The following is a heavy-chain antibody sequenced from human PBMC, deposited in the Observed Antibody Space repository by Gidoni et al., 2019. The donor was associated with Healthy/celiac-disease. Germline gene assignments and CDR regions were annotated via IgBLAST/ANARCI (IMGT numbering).Heavy chain of an antibody. Sequence: EVQLLESGGGLVQPGGSLRLACEASGFPFSNYAMPWVRQAPGKGLEWVSAISGSGGSTYYADSVKGRFTISRDNSKNTLYLQMNSLRAEDTAVYYCAKDGVGGDAFDIWGQGTMVTVSS. V-gene: IGHV3-23*01. CDR2: ISGSGGST. J-gene: IGHJ3*02. D-gene: IGHD1-26*01. CDR1: GFPFSNYA. CDR3: AKDGVGGDAFDI.